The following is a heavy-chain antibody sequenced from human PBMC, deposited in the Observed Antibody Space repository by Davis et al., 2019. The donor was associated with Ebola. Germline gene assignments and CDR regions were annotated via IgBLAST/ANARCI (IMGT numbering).Heavy chain of an antibody. CDR1: GYTFTGYY. Sequence: AASVKVSCKASGYTFTGYYMHWVRQAPGQGLEWMGWINPNSGGTNYAQKFRGWVTMTRDTSISTAYMELSRLRSDDTAVYYCAREGNGIIFDYWGQGTLVTVSS. V-gene: IGHV1-2*04. J-gene: IGHJ4*02. CDR3: AREGNGIIFDY. CDR2: INPNSGGT. D-gene: IGHD2-21*01.